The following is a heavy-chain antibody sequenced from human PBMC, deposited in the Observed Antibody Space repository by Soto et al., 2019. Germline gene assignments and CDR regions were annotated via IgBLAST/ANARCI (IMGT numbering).Heavy chain of an antibody. D-gene: IGHD2-21*02. CDR2: ISSSSSTI. J-gene: IGHJ4*02. CDR1: GFTFRSYS. V-gene: IGHV3-48*02. CDR3: ARDQWHGGNSEPASFDY. Sequence: PGGSLRLSCAASGFTFRSYSMNWVRQAPGKGLEWVSYISSSSSTIYYADSVKGRFTISRCNAKNSLYLQMNSLRDEDTALYYCARDQWHGGNSEPASFDYWGQGTLVTVSS.